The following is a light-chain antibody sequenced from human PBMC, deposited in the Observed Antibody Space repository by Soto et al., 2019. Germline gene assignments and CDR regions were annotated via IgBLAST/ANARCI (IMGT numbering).Light chain of an antibody. CDR1: QSVSSTY. CDR3: QHYADSPPLST. V-gene: IGKV3-20*01. CDR2: GAS. J-gene: IGKJ2*01. Sequence: EIVLTQSPGTLSLSPGERATLSCRASQSVSSTYLAWYQHKPGHAPRHLIYGASSRATGIPDRFSCSGSGTVFTLNISTLEPEDFAVYYCQHYADSPPLSTFGQGTKLEIK.